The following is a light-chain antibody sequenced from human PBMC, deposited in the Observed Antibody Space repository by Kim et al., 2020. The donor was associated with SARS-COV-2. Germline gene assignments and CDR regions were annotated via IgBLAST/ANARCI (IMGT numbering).Light chain of an antibody. V-gene: IGKV3-20*01. CDR3: QQYGTSPLT. CDR2: GAS. CDR1: QSVSASY. J-gene: IGKJ4*01. Sequence: EIVLTQSPGTLSLSPGERATLSCRASQSVSASYLAWYQQKPGQAPRLLISGASTRATGIPDRFSASGSGTDFTLTVSRLEPEDFAVYYCQQYGTSPLTFGGGTKVDIK.